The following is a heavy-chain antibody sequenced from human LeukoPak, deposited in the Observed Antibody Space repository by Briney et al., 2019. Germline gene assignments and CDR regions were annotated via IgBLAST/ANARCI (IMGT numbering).Heavy chain of an antibody. CDR1: QFSFMSYS. J-gene: IGHJ4*02. CDR3: AREGQSSGSIDY. CDR2: ISSNSITI. V-gene: IGHV3-48*02. Sequence: GGSLRLSCEASQFSFMSYSMTWVRQAPGKGLEWVAYISSNSITIKYADSVKGRFTISRDNAKRSLFLQMNSLRDDDTAVYYCAREGQSSGSIDYWGQGTLVTVSS. D-gene: IGHD6-19*01.